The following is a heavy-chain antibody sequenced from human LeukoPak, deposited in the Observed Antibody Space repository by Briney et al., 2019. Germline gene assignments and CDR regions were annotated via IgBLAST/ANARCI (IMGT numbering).Heavy chain of an antibody. CDR1: GFTFSSYW. V-gene: IGHV3-74*01. D-gene: IGHD3-22*01. CDR2: INSDGSST. J-gene: IGHJ4*02. Sequence: GGSLRLSCAASGFTFSSYWMHWVRQAPGKGLVWVSRINSDGSSTSYADSVKGRFTISRDNVKNTLYLQMNSLRAEDTAVYYCARDSLYDYDKYFDYWGQGTLVTVSS. CDR3: ARDSLYDYDKYFDY.